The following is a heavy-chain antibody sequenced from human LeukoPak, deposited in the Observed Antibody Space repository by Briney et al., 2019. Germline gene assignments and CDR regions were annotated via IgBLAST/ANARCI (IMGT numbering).Heavy chain of an antibody. D-gene: IGHD2-8*01. CDR2: IKQDGSDK. CDR1: GFTFSSYW. J-gene: IGHJ4*02. CDR3: ARDSAVSSFDY. Sequence: PGGSLRLSCAASGFTFSSYWMSWVRQAPGKGLEWVANIKQDGSDKYYVDSVKGRFTISRDNAKNSLYLQMNSLRAENTAVYYCARDSAVSSFDYWGQGTLLTVSS. V-gene: IGHV3-7*01.